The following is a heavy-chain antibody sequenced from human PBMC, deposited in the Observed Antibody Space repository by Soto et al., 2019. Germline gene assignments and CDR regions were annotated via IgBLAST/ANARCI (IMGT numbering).Heavy chain of an antibody. CDR1: GFTFSSYA. Sequence: GGSLRLSCAASGFTFSSYAMSWVRQAPGKGLEWVSAISGSGGSTYYADSVKGRFTISRDNSKNTLYPQMNSLRAEDTAVYYCAKGTYYYDSSGYYLTPYYFDYWGQGTLVTVSS. CDR2: ISGSGGST. D-gene: IGHD3-22*01. V-gene: IGHV3-23*01. CDR3: AKGTYYYDSSGYYLTPYYFDY. J-gene: IGHJ4*02.